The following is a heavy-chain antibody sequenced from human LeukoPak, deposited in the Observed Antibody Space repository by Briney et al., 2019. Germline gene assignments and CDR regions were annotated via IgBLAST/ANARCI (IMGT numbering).Heavy chain of an antibody. CDR2: ISGSSGSI. V-gene: IGHV3-48*01. J-gene: IGHJ4*02. Sequence: GGSLRLSCAASGFTFSGFSMNWVRQAPGKGLEWVSSISGSSGSIYYADSVKGRFTISSDNAKKSLYLQMDSLRPEDTAGYYCARDLPGGDQLLYSFDYWGQGTLVTVSS. CDR1: GFTFSGFS. D-gene: IGHD2-2*02. CDR3: ARDLPGGDQLLYSFDY.